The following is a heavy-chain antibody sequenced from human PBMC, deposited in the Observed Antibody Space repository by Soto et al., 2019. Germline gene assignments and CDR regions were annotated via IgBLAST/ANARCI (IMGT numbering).Heavy chain of an antibody. CDR3: AVLWFGALDAFAI. CDR2: MNPNSGNT. Sequence: ASVKVSCKASGYTFTSYDINWVRQATGQGLEWMGWMNPNSGNTGYAQKFQGRVTMTRNTSISTAYMELSSLRSEDTAVYYCAVLWFGALDAFAIWGQGSLVTVSS. CDR1: GYTFTSYD. J-gene: IGHJ3*02. V-gene: IGHV1-8*01. D-gene: IGHD3-10*01.